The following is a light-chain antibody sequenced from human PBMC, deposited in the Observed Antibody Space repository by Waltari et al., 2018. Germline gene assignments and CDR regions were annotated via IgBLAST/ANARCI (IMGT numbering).Light chain of an antibody. Sequence: DIRMTQSPSSLSASIGDRVTITCRESQNIDTSLNWYHQIPGKAPNLLIYDASNLQSGVPSRFSGSGSGTHFTLTISSLQREDFATYFCQQSHRTPPTFGQGTKVEIK. V-gene: IGKV1-39*01. J-gene: IGKJ2*01. CDR3: QQSHRTPPT. CDR2: DAS. CDR1: QNIDTS.